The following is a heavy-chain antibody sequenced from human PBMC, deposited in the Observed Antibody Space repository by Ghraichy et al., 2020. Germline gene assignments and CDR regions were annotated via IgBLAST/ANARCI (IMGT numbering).Heavy chain of an antibody. V-gene: IGHV3-74*01. CDR2: INNDNDGSST. D-gene: IGHD2-2*01. CDR3: ARVGREGCSSTDCYGWFDP. CDR1: RSAEHTSE. Sequence: GGSLRLSCPYTRSAEHTSELQSRDSTSDDVLFLVSHINNDNDGSSTSYADSVKGRFTISRDNAKNTLYLQMNSLRAEDTAVYYCARVGREGCSSTDCYGWFDPWGQGTLVTV. J-gene: IGHJ5*02.